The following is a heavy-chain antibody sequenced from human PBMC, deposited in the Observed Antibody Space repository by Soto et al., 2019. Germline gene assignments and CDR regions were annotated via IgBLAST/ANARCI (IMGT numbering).Heavy chain of an antibody. CDR3: AKVPWGSSRTGGFDY. Sequence: EVQLLESGGDLVQPGGSPRLSCVVSGFTFTHYAMNWVRQAPGKGLEWVSAITGTDNTYYADSVQGRFTISRDSFESTIYLQMNSLKAEDTAVYYCAKVPWGSSRTGGFDYWGQGTLVTVSS. CDR2: ITGTDNT. CDR1: GFTFTHYA. J-gene: IGHJ4*02. V-gene: IGHV3-23*01. D-gene: IGHD6-6*01.